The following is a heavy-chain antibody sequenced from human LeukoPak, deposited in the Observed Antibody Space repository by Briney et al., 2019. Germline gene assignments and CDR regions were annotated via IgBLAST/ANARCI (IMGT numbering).Heavy chain of an antibody. V-gene: IGHV4-34*01. CDR3: ARQRTVARDAFDI. Sequence: SETLSLTCAVYGGSFSGYYWSWIRQPPGKGLEWIGEINHSGSTNYNPSLKSRVTISVDTSKNQFSLKLSSVTAADTAVCYCARQRTVARDAFDIWGQGTMVTVSS. CDR2: INHSGST. J-gene: IGHJ3*02. CDR1: GGSFSGYY. D-gene: IGHD6-19*01.